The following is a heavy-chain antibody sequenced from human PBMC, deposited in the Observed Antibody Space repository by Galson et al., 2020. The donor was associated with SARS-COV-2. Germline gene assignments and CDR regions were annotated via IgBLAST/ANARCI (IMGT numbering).Heavy chain of an antibody. CDR1: GFSVTSNY. V-gene: IGHV3-53*01. Sequence: GGSLRLSCSASGFSVTSNYMTWVRQAPGKGLEWVSHYYSGGSTYYADPVKGRFTIPRDNSKNTLYLQMNSLTVQDTAVYYCARIRVGSTDRFDPWGQGTLVTVSS. D-gene: IGHD1-26*01. CDR2: YYSGGST. J-gene: IGHJ5*02. CDR3: ARIRVGSTDRFDP.